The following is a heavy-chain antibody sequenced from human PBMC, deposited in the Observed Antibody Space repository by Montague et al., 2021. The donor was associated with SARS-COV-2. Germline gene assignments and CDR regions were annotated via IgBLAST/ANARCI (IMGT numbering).Heavy chain of an antibody. CDR2: TYHTGSS. V-gene: IGHV4-28*01. CDR3: AKSADHNYFLDS. CDR1: GSSISRSNW. J-gene: IGHJ4*02. Sequence: SETLSLTCAVSGSSISRSNWWVWIRPAPGRGLERTGSTYHTGSSYYNPCLKSRVTLSVDKSNNLFALELSSVTAVDTAVYYCAKSADHNYFLDSWGQGTPVPVSS. D-gene: IGHD5-24*01.